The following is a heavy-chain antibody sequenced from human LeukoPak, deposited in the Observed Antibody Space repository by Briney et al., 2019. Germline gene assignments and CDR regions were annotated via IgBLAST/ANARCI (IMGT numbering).Heavy chain of an antibody. CDR3: ARDTQLGGYGMDV. V-gene: IGHV3-7*03. Sequence: GGSLRLSCAASGFTFSSYWMSWVRQAPGKGLEWVANIKSDGSEKYYVDSVKGRFTISRDNAKNSLYLQMNSLRAEDTAVYYCARDTQLGGYGMDVWGQGTTVTVSS. D-gene: IGHD3-16*01. CDR2: IKSDGSEK. J-gene: IGHJ6*02. CDR1: GFTFSSYW.